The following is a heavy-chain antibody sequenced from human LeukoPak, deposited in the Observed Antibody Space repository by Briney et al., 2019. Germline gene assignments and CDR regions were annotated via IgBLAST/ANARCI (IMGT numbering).Heavy chain of an antibody. CDR3: VRGDSSPDN. Sequence: SETLSLTCSVSGASIIHYYWTWIRRPAGKGLEWIGHVFHSGRTNYNPSLKSRVAMSVDTSKKEVSLNLRSVTAADSGVYYCVRGDSSPDNWGQGTLVTVSS. D-gene: IGHD1-26*01. CDR1: GASIIHYY. J-gene: IGHJ4*02. CDR2: VFHSGRT. V-gene: IGHV4-4*07.